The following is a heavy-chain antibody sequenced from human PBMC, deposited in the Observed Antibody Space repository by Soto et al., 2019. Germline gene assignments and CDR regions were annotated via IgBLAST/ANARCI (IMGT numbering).Heavy chain of an antibody. CDR2: IIPILGIV. V-gene: IGHV1-69*08. D-gene: IGHD3-22*01. CDR3: AREGSSGYLDY. CDR1: GGTFSSYT. Sequence: QVQLVQSGAEVKKPGSSVKVSCKASGGTFSSYTISWVRQAPGQGLEWMGRIIPILGIVNYEQKFQGRVTITAEKSTSKAYMELSSLRSEDTAVYYCAREGSSGYLDYWGQGTLVTVSS. J-gene: IGHJ4*02.